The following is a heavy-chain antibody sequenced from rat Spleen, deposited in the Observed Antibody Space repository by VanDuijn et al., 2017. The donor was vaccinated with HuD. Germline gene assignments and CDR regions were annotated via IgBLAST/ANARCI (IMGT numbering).Heavy chain of an antibody. CDR1: GFTFSDYN. J-gene: IGHJ3*01. CDR3: ARALYGGSSELGWFAY. D-gene: IGHD1-11*01. V-gene: IGHV5-7*01. Sequence: EVQLVESGGGLVQPGRSLKLSCAASGFTFSDYNMAWVRQAPKKGLEWVATISYDGHSAYYRGSVKGRFTCSRDNAEGTLYLQMDSLRSEDTATYYCARALYGGSSELGWFAYWGQGTLVTVSS. CDR2: ISYDGHSA.